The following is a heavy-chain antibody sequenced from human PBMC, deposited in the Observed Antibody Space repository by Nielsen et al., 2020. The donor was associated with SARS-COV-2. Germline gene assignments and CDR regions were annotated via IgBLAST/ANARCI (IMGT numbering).Heavy chain of an antibody. Sequence: SETLSLTCTVSGGSISSGGYYWSWIRQLPGKGLEWIGYIYHSGSTYHNPSLKSRLTISVDTSKNQFSLKLSSVTAADTAVYYCARDFGQLEHWGQGTLVTVSS. V-gene: IGHV4-31*03. CDR3: ARDFGQLEH. D-gene: IGHD3-16*01. CDR2: IYHSGST. CDR1: GGSISSGGYY. J-gene: IGHJ1*01.